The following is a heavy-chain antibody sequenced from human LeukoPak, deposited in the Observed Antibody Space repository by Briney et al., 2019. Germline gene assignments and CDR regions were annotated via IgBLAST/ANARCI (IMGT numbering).Heavy chain of an antibody. CDR1: GGTFSSYT. CDR2: IIPILGIA. V-gene: IGHV1-69*04. Sequence: SVKVSCKASGGTFSSYTISWVRQAPGQGLEWMGRIIPILGIANYAQKFQGRVTITADKSTSTACMELSSLRSEDTAVYYCARETYRLGELLADYWGQGTLVTVSS. D-gene: IGHD3-10*01. J-gene: IGHJ4*02. CDR3: ARETYRLGELLADY.